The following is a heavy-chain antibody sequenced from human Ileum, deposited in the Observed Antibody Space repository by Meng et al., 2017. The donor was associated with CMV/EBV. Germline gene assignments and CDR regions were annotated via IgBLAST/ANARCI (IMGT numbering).Heavy chain of an antibody. D-gene: IGHD6-6*01. CDR1: GFTVSANY. Sequence: ASGFTVSANYMSWVRQAPGKGLEWVSTIYSGGSTSYANSVKGRFTISRDNSKNMLYLQMNSLRAEDTAVYYCARDSTARGREGHFDYWGQGTLVTVSS. CDR3: ARDSTARGREGHFDY. CDR2: IYSGGST. J-gene: IGHJ4*02. V-gene: IGHV3-53*01.